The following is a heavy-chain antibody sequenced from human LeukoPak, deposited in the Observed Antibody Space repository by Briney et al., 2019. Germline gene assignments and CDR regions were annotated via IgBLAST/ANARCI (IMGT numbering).Heavy chain of an antibody. J-gene: IGHJ4*02. Sequence: PSETLSLTCTVSGGSISGYYWSWIRQPAGKGLEWIGRIFNSGSTNYNPSLKSRVTMSVDASKNQFSLKLSSVTAADTAVYYCARGGIAAAFDYWGQGTLVPVSS. D-gene: IGHD6-13*01. CDR2: IFNSGST. CDR3: ARGGIAAAFDY. CDR1: GGSISGYY. V-gene: IGHV4-4*07.